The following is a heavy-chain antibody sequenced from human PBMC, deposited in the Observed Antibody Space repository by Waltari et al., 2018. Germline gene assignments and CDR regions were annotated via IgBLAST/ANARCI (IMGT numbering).Heavy chain of an antibody. J-gene: IGHJ4*02. Sequence: QLQLQESGPGLVKPSETLSLTCTVSGGSISSSSYYWGWIRQPPGKGLEWIGSIYYSGSTYYNPALKSRVTISVDTSKSQFSLKMSSVTAADTAVYYWARSHYYYGSGSYYNKGLYYVDYWGQGTLVTVSS. D-gene: IGHD3-10*01. CDR2: IYYSGST. CDR1: GGSISSSSYY. CDR3: ARSHYYYGSGSYYNKGLYYVDY. V-gene: IGHV4-39*07.